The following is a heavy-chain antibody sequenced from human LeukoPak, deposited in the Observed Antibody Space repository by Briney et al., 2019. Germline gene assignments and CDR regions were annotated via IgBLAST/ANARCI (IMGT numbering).Heavy chain of an antibody. CDR1: GGSFSGYY. V-gene: IGHV4-34*01. CDR2: INHSGST. Sequence: SETLSLTCAVYGGSFSGYYWSWIRQPPGKGLEWIGEINHSGSTNYNPSLKSRVTMSVDTSKNQFSLKLSSVTAADTAVYYCARQYDSYFYYYLDLWGTGTTVTVSS. CDR3: ARQYDSYFYYYLDL. J-gene: IGHJ6*03. D-gene: IGHD2-2*01.